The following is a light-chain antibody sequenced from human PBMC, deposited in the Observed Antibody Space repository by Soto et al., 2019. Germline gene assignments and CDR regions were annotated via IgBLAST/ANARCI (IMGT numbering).Light chain of an antibody. CDR3: SSYAGSNNLV. CDR1: SSDVGGYNY. Sequence: QSVLTQPPSASGSPGQSVTISCTGTSSDVGGYNYVSWYQQYPGKAPKLMIYEVTKRPSGVPDRFSGSKSGNTASLTVSGLQAEDEADYYCSSYAGSNNLVFGGGTKLTV. V-gene: IGLV2-8*01. J-gene: IGLJ2*01. CDR2: EVT.